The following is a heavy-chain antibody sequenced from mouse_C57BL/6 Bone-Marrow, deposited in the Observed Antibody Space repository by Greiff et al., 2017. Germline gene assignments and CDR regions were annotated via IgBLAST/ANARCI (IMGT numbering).Heavy chain of an antibody. V-gene: IGHV14-4*01. D-gene: IGHD1-1*01. CDR2: IDPENGDT. CDR1: GFNIKDDY. Sequence: EVQLQQSGAELVRPGASVKLSCTASGFNIKDDYMHWVKQRPEQGLEWIGWIDPENGDTEYASKFQGKATITADTSSNTAYLQLSSLTSEDTAVYYCTFITTVRGDYWGQGTTLTVSS. J-gene: IGHJ2*01. CDR3: TFITTVRGDY.